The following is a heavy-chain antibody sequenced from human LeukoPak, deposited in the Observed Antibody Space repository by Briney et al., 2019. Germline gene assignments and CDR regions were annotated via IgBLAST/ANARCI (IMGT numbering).Heavy chain of an antibody. D-gene: IGHD3-9*01. Sequence: GGSLRLSCAASGFTFSSYAKHWVRQAPGKGLEWVAVISYDGSNKYYADSVKGRFTISRDNSKNTLYLQMNSLRAEDTAVYYCARAGGFLLRYFDWLLHMLNDPWGQGTLVTVSS. J-gene: IGHJ5*02. CDR1: GFTFSSYA. CDR2: ISYDGSNK. CDR3: ARAGGFLLRYFDWLLHMLNDP. V-gene: IGHV3-30-3*01.